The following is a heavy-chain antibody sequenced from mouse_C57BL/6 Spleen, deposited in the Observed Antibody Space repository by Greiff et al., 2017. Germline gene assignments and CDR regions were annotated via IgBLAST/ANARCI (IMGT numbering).Heavy chain of an antibody. D-gene: IGHD2-5*01. CDR3: VRASYSNSYWYFDV. Sequence: EAGGGLVQPKGSLKLSCAASGFTFNTYAMHWVRQAPGKGLEWVARIRSKSSNYATYYADSVKDRFTISRDDSQSMLYLQMNNLKTEDTAMYYCVRASYSNSYWYFDVWGTGTTVTVSS. J-gene: IGHJ1*03. CDR2: IRSKSSNYAT. V-gene: IGHV10-3*01. CDR1: GFTFNTYA.